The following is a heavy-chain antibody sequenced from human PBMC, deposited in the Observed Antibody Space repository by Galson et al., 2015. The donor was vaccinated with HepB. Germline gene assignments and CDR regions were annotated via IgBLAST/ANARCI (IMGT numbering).Heavy chain of an antibody. Sequence: QVQLQESGPGLVKPSETLSLTCTVSGGSISSGSYYWSWIRQPGGKGLEWIGRIYTSGSTNYNPSLKSRVTMSVDTSKNQFALKLSSVTAADTAVYYCARESLNRRYSSSSPFDPWGQGTLVTVSS. CDR1: GGSISSGSYY. J-gene: IGHJ5*02. CDR2: IYTSGST. D-gene: IGHD6-6*01. V-gene: IGHV4-61*02. CDR3: ARESLNRRYSSSSPFDP.